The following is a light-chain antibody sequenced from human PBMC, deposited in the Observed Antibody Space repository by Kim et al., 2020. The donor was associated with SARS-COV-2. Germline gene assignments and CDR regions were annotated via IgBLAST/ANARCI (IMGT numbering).Light chain of an antibody. Sequence: GVSHSLSGGSPQHGSKAVNLVQAPPGSAPKLLINRNNQRPSGVPDRFYGSKSGTSASLAISGLQSEDEGDYYCAAWDDSLNGHWVFGGGTKLTVL. J-gene: IGLJ3*02. CDR1: SPQHGSKA. CDR3: AAWDDSLNGHWV. V-gene: IGLV1-44*01. CDR2: RNN.